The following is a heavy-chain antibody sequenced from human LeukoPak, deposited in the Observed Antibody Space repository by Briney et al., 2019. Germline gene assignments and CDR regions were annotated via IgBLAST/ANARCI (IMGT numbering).Heavy chain of an antibody. CDR2: IYYSGST. V-gene: IGHV4-59*01. CDR1: GGSINSYY. Sequence: SETLSLTCTVSGGSINSYYWSWIRQPPEKGLEWIAYIYYSGSTSYNPSLKSRVTISVDTSKNQFSLKLNSVTAADTAVYYCARLFHPALSGNYPFDYWGQGTLVTVSS. D-gene: IGHD1-26*01. J-gene: IGHJ4*02. CDR3: ARLFHPALSGNYPFDY.